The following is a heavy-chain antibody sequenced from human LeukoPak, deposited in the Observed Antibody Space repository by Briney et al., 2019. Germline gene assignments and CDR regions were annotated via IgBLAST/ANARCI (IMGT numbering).Heavy chain of an antibody. CDR1: GDSITDYY. Sequence: PSETLSLTCSVSGDSITDYYWSWLRQSPGKGLERVGYIYHSGSTNYNPSLKSRVTISVDPSKNQFSLKLSSVTAADTAVYYCARLRIQHKDFGYWGQGTLVTVSS. J-gene: IGHJ4*02. CDR2: IYHSGST. V-gene: IGHV4-59*08. CDR3: ARLRIQHKDFGY. D-gene: IGHD5-18*01.